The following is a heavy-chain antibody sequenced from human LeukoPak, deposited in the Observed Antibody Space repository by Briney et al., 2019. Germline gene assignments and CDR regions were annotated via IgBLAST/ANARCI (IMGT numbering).Heavy chain of an antibody. J-gene: IGHJ5*02. Sequence: PSETLSLTCAVYGGSFSGYCWSWIRQPPGKGLEWIGSIYYSGSTYYNPSLKSRVTISVDTSKNQFSLKQTSVTAADAAVYYCARQYSSGWPWFDPWGQGTLVTVSS. CDR3: ARQYSSGWPWFDP. CDR1: GGSFSGYC. V-gene: IGHV4-34*01. CDR2: IYYSGST. D-gene: IGHD6-19*01.